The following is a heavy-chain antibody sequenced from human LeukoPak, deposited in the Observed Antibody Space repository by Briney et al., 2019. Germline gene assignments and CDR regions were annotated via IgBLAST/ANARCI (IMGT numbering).Heavy chain of an antibody. D-gene: IGHD4-11*01. J-gene: IGHJ4*02. Sequence: GGSLRLSCEGSGFTFTTYSLTWVRQVPGKGLEWISYITPTGNTFYYADSVKGRFTISRDNAKNSLYLQINSLRAEDTAVYYCARDSSLPTTVPTSRLDYWGQGTLVTVSS. CDR2: ITPTGNTF. CDR3: ARDSSLPTTVPTSRLDY. V-gene: IGHV3-48*04. CDR1: GFTFTTYS.